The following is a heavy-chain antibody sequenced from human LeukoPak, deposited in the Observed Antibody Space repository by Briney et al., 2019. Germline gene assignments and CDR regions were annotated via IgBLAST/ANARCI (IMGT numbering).Heavy chain of an antibody. CDR2: MFYTGSG. CDR3: ATNLPGYSYGYWVA. Sequence: SETLSLTCTVSGGSMSNYYWNWIRQPPGKGLEWIGYMFYTGSGKYNPSLKSRVTISVDMSKRQISLELTSVTTADTAVYYCATNLPGYSYGYWVAWGQGTLVTVSS. CDR1: GGSMSNYY. D-gene: IGHD5-18*01. J-gene: IGHJ5*02. V-gene: IGHV4-59*01.